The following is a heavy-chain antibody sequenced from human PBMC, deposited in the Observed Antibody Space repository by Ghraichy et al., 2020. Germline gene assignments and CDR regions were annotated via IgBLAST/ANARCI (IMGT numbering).Heavy chain of an antibody. CDR2: ISSSSSYI. J-gene: IGHJ4*02. Sequence: GGSLRLSCAASGFTFSSYSMNWVRQAPGKGLEWVSSISSSSSYIYYADSVKGRFTISRDNAKNSLYLQMNSLRAEDTAMYYCARDQYMNYYDSSGANPSSDWGQGTLVTVSS. D-gene: IGHD3-22*01. CDR3: ARDQYMNYYDSSGANPSSD. CDR1: GFTFSSYS. V-gene: IGHV3-21*01.